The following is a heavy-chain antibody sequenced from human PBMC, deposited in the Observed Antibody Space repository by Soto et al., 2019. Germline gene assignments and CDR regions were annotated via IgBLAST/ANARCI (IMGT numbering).Heavy chain of an antibody. CDR2: INPILSMS. J-gene: IGHJ4*02. CDR1: GDTFNCYS. Sequence: QVQLVQSGADVQRPGSSVRVSCKASGDTFNCYSINWLRQAPGRGLQWMGRINPILSMSNYAPRFQGSVTMTADQSTTTASMELSSLRSEDTAMYYCATSYGSGYRAFDSWCQGALVTVSS. D-gene: IGHD5-18*01. CDR3: ATSYGSGYRAFDS. V-gene: IGHV1-69*02.